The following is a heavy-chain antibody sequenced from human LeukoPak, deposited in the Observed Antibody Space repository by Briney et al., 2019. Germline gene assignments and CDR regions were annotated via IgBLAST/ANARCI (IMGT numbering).Heavy chain of an antibody. Sequence: SGGSLRLSCAASGFTFDDYAMHWVRQAPGKGLEWVSGISWNSGSIGYADSVKGRFTISRDNAKNSLYLQMNSLRAEDTAVYYCARDLSSMVRGVDGFDYWGQGTLVTVSS. CDR2: ISWNSGSI. V-gene: IGHV3-9*01. D-gene: IGHD3-10*01. J-gene: IGHJ4*02. CDR1: GFTFDDYA. CDR3: ARDLSSMVRGVDGFDY.